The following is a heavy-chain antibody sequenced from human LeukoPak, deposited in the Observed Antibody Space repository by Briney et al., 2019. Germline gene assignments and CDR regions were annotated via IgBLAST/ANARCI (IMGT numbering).Heavy chain of an antibody. CDR1: GGSISSYY. CDR2: IYTSGST. D-gene: IGHD3-3*01. J-gene: IGHJ6*03. V-gene: IGHV4-4*07. CDR3: ARESRDSTYYDFWSGYPSWSYYMDV. Sequence: SETLSLTCTVSGGSISSYYWSWIRQPAGKGLEWIGRIYTSGSTNHNPSLKSRVTISVDTSKNQFSLKLSSVTAADTAVYYCARESRDSTYYDFWSGYPSWSYYMDVWGKGTTVTVSS.